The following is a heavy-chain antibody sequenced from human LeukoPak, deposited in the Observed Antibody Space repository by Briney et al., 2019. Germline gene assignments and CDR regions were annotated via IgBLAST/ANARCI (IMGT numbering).Heavy chain of an antibody. Sequence: GGSLRPSRAPSGLTFSSYTMHGVRQAPGKGLVWVSRINSDGSSTSYADSVKGRFTISRDNAKNTLYLQMNSRRAEYTAVYYCARAPPQYSSSWYRPDYYYNSDVWGKGTTVTVSS. D-gene: IGHD6-13*01. CDR2: INSDGSST. J-gene: IGHJ6*03. CDR1: GLTFSSYT. CDR3: ARAPPQYSSSWYRPDYYYNSDV. V-gene: IGHV3-74*01.